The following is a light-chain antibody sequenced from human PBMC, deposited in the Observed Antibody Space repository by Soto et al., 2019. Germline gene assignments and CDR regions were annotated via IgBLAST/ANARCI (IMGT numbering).Light chain of an antibody. J-gene: IGKJ4*01. CDR2: DAS. Sequence: EIVLTQSPGTLSLSPGERATLSCRASQSVSTYLAWYQHKPGQAPRLLIYDASNRATGIPARFSGSGSGTDLTLTISSLEPEDFAVYYCHQRSNWLRGTFGGGTKVEIK. V-gene: IGKV3-11*01. CDR1: QSVSTY. CDR3: HQRSNWLRGT.